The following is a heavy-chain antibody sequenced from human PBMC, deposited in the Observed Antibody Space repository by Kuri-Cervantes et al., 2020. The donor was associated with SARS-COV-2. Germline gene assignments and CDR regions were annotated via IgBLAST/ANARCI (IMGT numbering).Heavy chain of an antibody. Sequence: GGSLRLSCAASGFTFSSYAMHWVRQAPGKGLEWVSGISWNSGSIGYADSVKGRFTISRDNAKNSLYLQMNSLRAEDTALYYCAKDRSSGWRPYYYMDVWGKGTTVTVSS. D-gene: IGHD6-19*01. CDR3: AKDRSSGWRPYYYMDV. V-gene: IGHV3-9*01. J-gene: IGHJ6*03. CDR2: ISWNSGSI. CDR1: GFTFSSYA.